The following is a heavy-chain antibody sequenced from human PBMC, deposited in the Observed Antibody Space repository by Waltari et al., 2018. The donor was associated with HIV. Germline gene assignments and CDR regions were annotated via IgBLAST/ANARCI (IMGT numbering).Heavy chain of an antibody. J-gene: IGHJ3*02. CDR3: ARGRSRTVSTRDAFDI. V-gene: IGHV4-34*01. CDR1: GGSFSGYY. D-gene: IGHD1-1*01. CDR2: IYHSGST. Sequence: QVQLMQWGAGLLKPSETLSLSCAVYGGSFSGYYWTWIRQPPGKRLEWIGEIYHSGSTNYSPSLKSRVTISVDTSKNQFSLKLNSVTAADTAVYYCARGRSRTVSTRDAFDIWGQGTMVTVS.